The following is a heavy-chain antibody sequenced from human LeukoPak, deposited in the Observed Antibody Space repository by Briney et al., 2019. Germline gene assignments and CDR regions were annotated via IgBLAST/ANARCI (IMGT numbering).Heavy chain of an antibody. D-gene: IGHD3-10*01. J-gene: IGHJ3*02. CDR1: GYTFTSYG. CDR2: ISAYNGNK. V-gene: IGHV1-18*01. Sequence: EASVKVSCKASGYTFTSYGISWVRQAPGQGLEWMGWISAYNGNKNYAQKLQGRVTMTTDTSTSTAYMELRRLRSDDTVVYYCARDRGKDYYGSGSQLPDDAFDIWGQGKMVTVSS. CDR3: ARDRGKDYYGSGSQLPDDAFDI.